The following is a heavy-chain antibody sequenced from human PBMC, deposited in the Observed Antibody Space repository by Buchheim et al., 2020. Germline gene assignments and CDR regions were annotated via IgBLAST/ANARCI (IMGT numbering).Heavy chain of an antibody. D-gene: IGHD3-3*01. CDR3: AREDTIFGQRTRFDP. CDR1: GGFITNDYYY. V-gene: IGHV4-30-4*01. J-gene: IGHJ5*02. Sequence: QVQLQESGPGLVKPSQTLSLTCTVSGGFITNDYYYWSWIRRPSGKGLEWIGYIYHSGTTYYNLSLKSRVTISVDTSKNQFSLKLSSVTAADTAVYYCAREDTIFGQRTRFDPWGQGTL. CDR2: IYHSGTT.